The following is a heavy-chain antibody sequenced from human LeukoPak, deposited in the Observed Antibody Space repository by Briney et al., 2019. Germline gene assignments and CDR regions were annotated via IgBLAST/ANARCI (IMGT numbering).Heavy chain of an antibody. J-gene: IGHJ6*03. D-gene: IGHD2-21*02. V-gene: IGHV3-64*01. Sequence: SGGSLRLSCAASGFTFSSYAMHWVRQAPGKGLEYVSAISSNGGSTYYANSVKGRFTISRDNSKNTLYLQMGSLRAEDMAVYYCARVGEIKKKTVVVTAPPYYYCMDVWGKGTTVTISS. CDR1: GFTFSSYA. CDR3: ARVGEIKKKTVVVTAPPYYYCMDV. CDR2: ISSNGGST.